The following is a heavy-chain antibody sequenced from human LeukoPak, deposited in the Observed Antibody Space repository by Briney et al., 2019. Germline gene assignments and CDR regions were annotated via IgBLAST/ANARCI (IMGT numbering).Heavy chain of an antibody. CDR3: ATHCSSTSCYRSALDY. CDR1: GYTFTGYY. D-gene: IGHD2-2*02. V-gene: IGHV1-2*02. CDR2: INPNSGGT. Sequence: ASVKVSCKASGYTFTGYYMHWVRPAPGQGLEWMGWINPNSGGTNYAQKFQGRVTMTRDTSISTAYMELSRLRSDDTAVYYCATHCSSTSCYRSALDYWGQGTLVTVSS. J-gene: IGHJ4*02.